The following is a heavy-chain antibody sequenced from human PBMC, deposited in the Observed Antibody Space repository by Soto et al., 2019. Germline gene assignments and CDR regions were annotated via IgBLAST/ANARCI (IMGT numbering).Heavy chain of an antibody. V-gene: IGHV1-18*01. CDR1: GYKFISHS. CDR2: ISAYNGHT. CDR3: AIGAFCGGAPGFRAMDV. Sequence: QIQLVQSGGEVKKPGASVKVSCKSSGYKFISHSITWVRQAPGQGLEWMGRISAYNGHTNYAQKLPGRVTLTTDTSTNTAYMELRRLRSDDTAVSYCAIGAFCGGAPGFRAMDVWGQGTTVTFSS. J-gene: IGHJ6*02. D-gene: IGHD2-21*01.